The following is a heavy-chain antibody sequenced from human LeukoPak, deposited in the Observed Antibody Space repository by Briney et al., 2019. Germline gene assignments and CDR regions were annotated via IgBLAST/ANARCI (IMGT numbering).Heavy chain of an antibody. D-gene: IGHD6-13*01. V-gene: IGHV3-11*01. CDR2: ISSSGSTI. Sequence: PGGSLRLSCAASGFTFSDYYMSWIRQAPGRGLEWVSYISSSGSTIYYADSVEGRFTISRDNAKNSLYLQMNSLRAEDTAVYYCARELDSSSGYFDYWGQGTLVTVSS. CDR3: ARELDSSSGYFDY. J-gene: IGHJ4*02. CDR1: GFTFSDYY.